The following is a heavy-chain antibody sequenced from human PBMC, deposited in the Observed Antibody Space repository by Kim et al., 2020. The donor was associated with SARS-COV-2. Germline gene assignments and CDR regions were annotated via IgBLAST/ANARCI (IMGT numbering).Heavy chain of an antibody. CDR3: ARADLVAGIPSGMDV. J-gene: IGHJ6*02. Sequence: SETLSLTCAVSGGSISSSNWWSWVRQPPGKGLEWIGEIYHSGSTNYNPSLKSRVTISVDKSKNQFSLKLSSVTAADTAVYYCARADLVAGIPSGMDVWGQGTTVTVSS. D-gene: IGHD6-19*01. CDR2: IYHSGST. CDR1: GGSISSSNW. V-gene: IGHV4-4*02.